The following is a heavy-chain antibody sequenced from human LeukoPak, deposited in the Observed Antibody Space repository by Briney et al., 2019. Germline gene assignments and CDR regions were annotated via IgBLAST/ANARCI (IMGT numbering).Heavy chain of an antibody. CDR2: ITSGSSNI. D-gene: IGHD1-26*01. CDR3: ARDRSIGRFDY. J-gene: IGHJ4*02. Sequence: GGSLRLSCAASGFTFSDYGMNWVRQAPGKGLEWVSYITSGSSNIYYADSVKGRFTISRDNAKNSLYLQMNSLRAEDTAVYYCARDRSIGRFDYWGQGTLVTVSS. V-gene: IGHV3-48*01. CDR1: GFTFSDYG.